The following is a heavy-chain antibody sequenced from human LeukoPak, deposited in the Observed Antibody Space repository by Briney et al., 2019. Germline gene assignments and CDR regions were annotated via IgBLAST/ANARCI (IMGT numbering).Heavy chain of an antibody. CDR3: AKTYYDILTGAIDAFDI. J-gene: IGHJ3*02. CDR1: GYTFTSYD. CDR2: MNLNSGNT. Sequence: ASVKVSCKASGYTFTSYDINWVRQATGQGLEWMGWMNLNSGNTGYAQKFQGRVTITRNTSISTAYMELSSLRAEDTAVYYCAKTYYDILTGAIDAFDIWGQGTMVTVSS. V-gene: IGHV1-8*03. D-gene: IGHD3-9*01.